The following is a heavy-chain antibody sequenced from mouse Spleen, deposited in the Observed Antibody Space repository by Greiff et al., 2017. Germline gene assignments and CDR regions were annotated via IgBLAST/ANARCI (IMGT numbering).Heavy chain of an antibody. J-gene: IGHJ4*01. D-gene: IGHD1-1*01. CDR2: ISSGGSYT. CDR1: GFTFSSYG. CDR3: ARLSSYGYAMDY. Sequence: EVKLVESGGDLVKPGGSLKLSCAASGFTFSSYGMSWVRQTPDKRLEWVATISSGGSYTYYPDSVKGRFTISRDNAKNTRYLQMSSLKSEDTAMYYCARLSSYGYAMDYWGQGTSVTVSP. V-gene: IGHV5-6*01.